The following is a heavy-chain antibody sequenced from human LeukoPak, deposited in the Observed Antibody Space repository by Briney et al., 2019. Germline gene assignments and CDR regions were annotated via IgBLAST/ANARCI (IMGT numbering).Heavy chain of an antibody. CDR3: TTIRPGY. V-gene: IGHV3-74*01. J-gene: IGHJ4*02. CDR1: RFIFSSYW. Sequence: GGSLRLSCAACRFIFSSYWIHWVRQVPGKGLVWISRIKDGGTTTDYADSVKGRFTISRDDAKNTLYLQMNSLRAEDTAVYYCTTIRPGYWGQGTLVTVSP. D-gene: IGHD5-12*01. CDR2: IKDGGTTT.